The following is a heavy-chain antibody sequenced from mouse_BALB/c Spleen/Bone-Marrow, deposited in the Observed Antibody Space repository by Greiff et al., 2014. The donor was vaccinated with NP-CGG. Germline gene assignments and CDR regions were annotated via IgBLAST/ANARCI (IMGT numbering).Heavy chain of an antibody. CDR2: IRLKSNNYAI. Sequence: DVMLVESGGGLVQPGGSMKLSCVASGFTLSNYWMNWVRQSPEKGLEWVAEIRLKSNNYAINYAESVKGRFTISRDDSKSSVYLQMNNLRVEDIGIYYRTRRNFAMDYWGQGTSVTVSS. CDR3: TRRNFAMDY. CDR1: GFTLSNYW. J-gene: IGHJ4*01. V-gene: IGHV6-6*02.